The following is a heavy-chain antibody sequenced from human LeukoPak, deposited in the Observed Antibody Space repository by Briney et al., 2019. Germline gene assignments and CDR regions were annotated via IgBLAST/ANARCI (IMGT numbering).Heavy chain of an antibody. D-gene: IGHD7-27*01. CDR1: GFSFSSYS. Sequence: GGTLRLSCAASGFSFSSYSMNWVRQAPGRGLEWISYIRSGSRTIFYADSVKGRFTISRDNAKNSLYLLMNNLRADDMAVYYCARESITGDRDFDYWGQGTLITVSS. V-gene: IGHV3-48*01. CDR3: ARESITGDRDFDY. CDR2: IRSGSRTI. J-gene: IGHJ4*02.